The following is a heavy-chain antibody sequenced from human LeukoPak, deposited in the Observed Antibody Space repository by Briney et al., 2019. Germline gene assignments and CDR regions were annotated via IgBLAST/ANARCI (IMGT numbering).Heavy chain of an antibody. CDR3: ARGRHILMVTVNFDY. D-gene: IGHD2-21*02. CDR1: GYTSSNYY. Sequence: GASVKPSCKASGYTSSNYYMHWVRQAPGQGFEWMGIINPSGGDTRYAQKFQGRVSMTRDMSTSTFYMELSSLRSEDTAVYFCARGRHILMVTVNFDYWGQGTLVTVSS. V-gene: IGHV1-46*01. CDR2: INPSGGDT. J-gene: IGHJ4*02.